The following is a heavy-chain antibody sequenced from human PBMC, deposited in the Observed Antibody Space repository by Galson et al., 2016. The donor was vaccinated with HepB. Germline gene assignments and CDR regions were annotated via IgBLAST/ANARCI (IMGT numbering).Heavy chain of an antibody. V-gene: IGHV1-18*04. CDR2: ISAYNGKT. Sequence: SVKVSCKASGYAFTGYGVSWVRQAPGQGLEWMGWISAYNGKTNYAQKLQDRVTMTTDTSTSTAYMELTSLTSDDTAVYYCARQQLEWERNYYSHYYMDVWGKGTTVTVSS. D-gene: IGHD6-13*01. CDR3: ARQQLEWERNYYSHYYMDV. CDR1: GYAFTGYG. J-gene: IGHJ6*03.